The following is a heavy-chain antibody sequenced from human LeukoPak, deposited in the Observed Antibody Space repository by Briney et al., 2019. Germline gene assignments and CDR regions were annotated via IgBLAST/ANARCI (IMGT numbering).Heavy chain of an antibody. Sequence: ASVKVSCKASGYIFTSYGISWVRQAPGQGLEWMGWISGYNGNTNHAQKLQGRVTMTTDTSTSTAYMELRSLRSDDTAVYYCARVGATTYYYYSGMDVWGQGTTVTVSS. CDR1: GYIFTSYG. CDR3: ARVGATTYYYYSGMDV. V-gene: IGHV1-18*01. J-gene: IGHJ6*02. CDR2: ISGYNGNT. D-gene: IGHD1-26*01.